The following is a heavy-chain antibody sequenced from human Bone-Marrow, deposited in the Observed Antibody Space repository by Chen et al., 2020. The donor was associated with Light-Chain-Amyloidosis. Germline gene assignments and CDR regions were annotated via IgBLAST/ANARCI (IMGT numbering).Heavy chain of an antibody. J-gene: IGHJ4*02. D-gene: IGHD5-12*01. CDR3: ARRRDGYNFDY. CDR2: IYPDDSDA. CDR1: GYTFPNYW. V-gene: IGHV5-51*01. Sequence: EVQLAPSGPDVKKPGESLKIPCTGSGYTFPNYWIGWVRQMPGKGLEWMGVIYPDDSDARYSPSFEGQVTISADKSITTAYLQWRSLKASDTAMYYCARRRDGYNFDYWGQGTLVTVSS.